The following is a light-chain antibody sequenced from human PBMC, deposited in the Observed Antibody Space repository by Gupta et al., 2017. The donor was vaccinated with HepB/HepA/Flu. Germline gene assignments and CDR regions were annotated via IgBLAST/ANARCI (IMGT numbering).Light chain of an antibody. CDR2: EVN. J-gene: IGLJ2*01. CDR3: SSYTGSDTFVF. Sequence: SALTQSASVSGSPGHSITISCTGTSSDIGTYDLVSWYQQYPGKAPKLMIYEVNKRPSGVSDRFSGSNSGNTASLTISGLQAEDEADYYCSSYTGSDTFVFFGGGTRLTVL. CDR1: SSDIGTYDL. V-gene: IGLV2-23*02.